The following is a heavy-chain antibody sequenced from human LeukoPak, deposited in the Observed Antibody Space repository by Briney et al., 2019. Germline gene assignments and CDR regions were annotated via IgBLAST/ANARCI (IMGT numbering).Heavy chain of an antibody. J-gene: IGHJ4*02. Sequence: GGSLRLSCAASGFTFSSYAMHWVRQAPGKGLEWGAVISYDGSNKYYADSVKGRFTISRDNSKNTLYLQMNSLRAEDTAVYYCARDGYSSGWSDYWGQGTLVTVSS. CDR3: ARDGYSSGWSDY. D-gene: IGHD6-19*01. CDR1: GFTFSSYA. V-gene: IGHV3-30*04. CDR2: ISYDGSNK.